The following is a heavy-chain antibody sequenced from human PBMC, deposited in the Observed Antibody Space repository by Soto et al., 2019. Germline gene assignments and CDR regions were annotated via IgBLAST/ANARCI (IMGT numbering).Heavy chain of an antibody. CDR3: ARNLGYSYGFPFDY. CDR1: GGSISSYY. J-gene: IGHJ4*02. Sequence: SETLSLTCTVSGGSISSYYWSWIRQPPGKGLEWIGYIYYSGSTNYNPSLKSRVTISVDTSKNQFSLKLSSVTAADTAVYYCARNLGYSYGFPFDYWGQGTLVTVSS. D-gene: IGHD5-18*01. V-gene: IGHV4-59*01. CDR2: IYYSGST.